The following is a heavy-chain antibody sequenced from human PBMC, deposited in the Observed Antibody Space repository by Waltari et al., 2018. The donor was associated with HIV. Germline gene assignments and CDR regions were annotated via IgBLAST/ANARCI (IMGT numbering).Heavy chain of an antibody. J-gene: IGHJ4*02. CDR2: IYTSGST. D-gene: IGHD3-3*02. CDR1: GGSIRSCSYH. CDR3: AREAFRAGYY. V-gene: IGHV4-61*02. Sequence: QVQLQESGPGLVTPSQTLSRTCTASGGSIRSCSYHWSWIRQPAGKGLEWIGRIYTSGSTNYNPSLKSRVTIAVDTSKNQFSLKLSSVTAADTAVYYCAREAFRAGYYWGQGTLVTVSS.